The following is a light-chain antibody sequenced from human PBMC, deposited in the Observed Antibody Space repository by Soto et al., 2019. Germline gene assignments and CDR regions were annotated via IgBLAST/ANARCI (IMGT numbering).Light chain of an antibody. CDR1: ENIFKF. J-gene: IGKJ4*01. CDR2: AAS. CDR3: QHYHAQSIT. V-gene: IGKV1-5*01. Sequence: DILLIQSPATLSASVGDRITITCRASENIFKFLAWYQQRSGSAPNLLIYAASDLEKGVPSRFSGSGSGTEFTRTIDNLQPNESATYFCQHYHAQSITFGGGTQVDVK.